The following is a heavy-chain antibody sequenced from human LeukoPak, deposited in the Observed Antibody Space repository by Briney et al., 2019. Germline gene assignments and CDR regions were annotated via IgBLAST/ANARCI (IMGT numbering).Heavy chain of an antibody. CDR2: ISYDGSNK. Sequence: PGRSLRLSCAASGFTFSSYAMHWVRQAPGKGLEWVAVISYDGSNKYYADSVKGRFTISRDNSKNTLYLQMNSLRAEDTAVYYCARDRVRGVVPAKNHFDYWGQGTLVTVSS. CDR3: ARDRVRGVVPAKNHFDY. D-gene: IGHD2-2*01. V-gene: IGHV3-30*04. CDR1: GFTFSSYA. J-gene: IGHJ4*02.